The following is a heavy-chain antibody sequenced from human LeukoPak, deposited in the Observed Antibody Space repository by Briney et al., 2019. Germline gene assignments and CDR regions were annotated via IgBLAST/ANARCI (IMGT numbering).Heavy chain of an antibody. CDR1: GYSFTNYW. Sequence: AGESLKISCKGSGYSFTNYWIGWVRRMPGKGLEWMGIIYPGDSDTRYSPSFQGQVTISADKSISTAYLQWSSLKASDTAMYYCARGRGGGYKWNYAAGAFDLWGQGTMVTVSS. CDR2: IYPGDSDT. J-gene: IGHJ3*01. D-gene: IGHD1-7*01. V-gene: IGHV5-51*01. CDR3: ARGRGGGYKWNYAAGAFDL.